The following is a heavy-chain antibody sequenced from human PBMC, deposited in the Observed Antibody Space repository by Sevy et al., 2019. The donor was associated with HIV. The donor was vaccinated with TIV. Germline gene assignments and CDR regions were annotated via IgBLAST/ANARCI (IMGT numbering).Heavy chain of an antibody. CDR3: ARDAKRCGYHNYFDY. D-gene: IGHD3-22*01. CDR2: IFYSGSA. CDR1: GGSISNYY. Sequence: SETLSLTCTVSGGSISNYYWSWIRQPPGKGLEWIGNIFYSGSANYKSSLESRVTISVDTSKNQFSLELTSVTAADTAIYYCARDAKRCGYHNYFDYWGQGTLVTVSS. V-gene: IGHV4-59*01. J-gene: IGHJ4*02.